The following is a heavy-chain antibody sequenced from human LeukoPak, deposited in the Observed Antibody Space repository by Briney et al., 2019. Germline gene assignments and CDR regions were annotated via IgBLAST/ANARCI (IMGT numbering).Heavy chain of an antibody. V-gene: IGHV3-66*01. CDR1: GFSVSRNY. CDR3: ARKTDHQTGGDY. CDR2: IYSGGST. D-gene: IGHD1-1*01. Sequence: GGSLRLSCAASGFSVSRNYMTWVRQAPVEGLEWVSLIYSGGSTSYADSVKGRFTISRDNSKNTLYLQMNSLRAEDTAVYYCARKTDHQTGGDYWGQGTLVTVSS. J-gene: IGHJ4*02.